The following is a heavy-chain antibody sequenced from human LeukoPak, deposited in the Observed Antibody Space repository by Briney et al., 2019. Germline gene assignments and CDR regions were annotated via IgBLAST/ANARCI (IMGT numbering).Heavy chain of an antibody. J-gene: IGHJ4*02. CDR2: IGTAGDT. CDR3: ARDSVVCSGGSCYSLFDY. CDR1: GFTFSSYD. V-gene: IGHV3-13*01. D-gene: IGHD2-15*01. Sequence: PGGSLRLSCAVSGFTFSSYDMHWVRQVIGKGLEWVSAIGTAGDTYYPGSVKGRFTISRENAKNSLYLQMNSLRAGDTAVYYCARDSVVCSGGSCYSLFDYWGQGTLVTVSS.